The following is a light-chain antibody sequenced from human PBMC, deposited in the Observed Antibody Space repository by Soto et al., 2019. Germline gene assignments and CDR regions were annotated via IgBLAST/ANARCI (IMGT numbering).Light chain of an antibody. CDR2: GAS. CDR3: QQYGTSIT. CDR1: QSISGSY. J-gene: IGKJ5*01. Sequence: EIVLTQSPGTRSVSGGGRARVSCWGSQSISGSYLAWYQQKPGQAPRLLIYGASSRATDIPDRFSGSGSGADFTLTISRLEPEDFAVYYCQQYGTSITFGQGTRLEIK. V-gene: IGKV3-20*01.